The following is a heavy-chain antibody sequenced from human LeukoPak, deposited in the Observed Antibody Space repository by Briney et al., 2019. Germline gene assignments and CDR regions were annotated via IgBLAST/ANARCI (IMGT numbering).Heavy chain of an antibody. D-gene: IGHD2-2*02. CDR2: INPNSGDT. CDR1: GYTFSNYY. Sequence: ASVKVSCKASGYTFSNYYVHWVRQAPGQGLEWMGWINPNSGDTNYAQKFQGRVTMTRDTSISTAYMELSRLRSDDAAVYYCARGGRGYCSSTSCHTGYYYYMDVWGKGTTVTVSS. V-gene: IGHV1-2*02. J-gene: IGHJ6*03. CDR3: ARGGRGYCSSTSCHTGYYYYMDV.